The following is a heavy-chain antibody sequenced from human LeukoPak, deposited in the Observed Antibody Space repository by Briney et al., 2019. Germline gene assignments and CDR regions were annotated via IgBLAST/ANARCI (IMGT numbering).Heavy chain of an antibody. J-gene: IGHJ4*02. CDR1: GGTFKSYA. V-gene: IGHV1-69*04. CDR3: ATPYRQTYYDFPTGLDY. D-gene: IGHD3-3*01. Sequence: SVKVSCKISGGTFKSYAFNWVRQAPGRGLEWMGRIIPILDSTNYAQKFQGRVTFTADKATSTAYMELSSLSSDDTAVYYCATPYRQTYYDFPTGLDYWGQGTLVTVPS. CDR2: IIPILDST.